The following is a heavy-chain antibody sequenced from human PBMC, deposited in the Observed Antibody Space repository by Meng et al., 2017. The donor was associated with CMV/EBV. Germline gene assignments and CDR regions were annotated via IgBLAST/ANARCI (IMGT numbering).Heavy chain of an antibody. CDR2: INPNSGGT. J-gene: IGHJ3*02. D-gene: IGHD1-26*01. V-gene: IGHV1-2*02. Sequence: ASVMLSCKASGYTSTGHYLHWVRQAPGQGLEWMGWINPNSGGTYYAQKFQGRAIMTRDTSTRTAYMDLSRLRSDDTALYYCAREWRRRWYDGNYNVPDGFDIWGQGTMVTVSS. CDR3: AREWRRRWYDGNYNVPDGFDI. CDR1: GYTSTGHY.